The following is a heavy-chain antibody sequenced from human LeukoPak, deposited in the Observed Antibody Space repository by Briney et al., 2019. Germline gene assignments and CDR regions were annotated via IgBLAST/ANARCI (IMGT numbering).Heavy chain of an antibody. V-gene: IGHV4-39*01. CDR2: IYYSGST. Sequence: PSETLSLTRTVSGGSIISSSYYWGWIRQPPGNGLEWIGSIYYSGSTYYNPSLKSRVTISVDTSKNQFSLNLSSVTAADTAVYYCANYCSSSSCHIRRAFDIWGQGTMVTVSS. D-gene: IGHD2-2*02. J-gene: IGHJ3*02. CDR1: GGSIISSSYY. CDR3: ANYCSSSSCHIRRAFDI.